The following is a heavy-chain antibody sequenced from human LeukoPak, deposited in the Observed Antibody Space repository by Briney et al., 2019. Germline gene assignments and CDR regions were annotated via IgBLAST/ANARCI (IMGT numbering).Heavy chain of an antibody. J-gene: IGHJ4*02. Sequence: GGSLRLSCAASGFTFSNYGIHWVRQAPGKGLEWVALISYDGSNTWYADSVKGRFTISRDNSKNTLYLQMNSLRAEDTAVYYCARCFGPSGYTQVAFDYWGQGTLVTVSS. D-gene: IGHD3-22*01. CDR1: GFTFSNYG. CDR3: ARCFGPSGYTQVAFDY. V-gene: IGHV3-30*04. CDR2: ISYDGSNT.